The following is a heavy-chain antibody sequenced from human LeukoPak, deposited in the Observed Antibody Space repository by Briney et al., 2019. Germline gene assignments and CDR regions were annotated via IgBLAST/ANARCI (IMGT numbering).Heavy chain of an antibody. CDR2: IIPIFGTA. D-gene: IGHD5-18*01. CDR3: AGEGYSYGRWFDP. Sequence: GASVKVSCKASGGTFSSYAISWVRQAPGQGLEWMGRIIPIFGTANYAQKFQGRVTITADESTSTAYMELSSLRSEDTAVYYCAGEGYSYGRWFDPWGQGTLVTVSS. V-gene: IGHV1-69*13. J-gene: IGHJ5*02. CDR1: GGTFSSYA.